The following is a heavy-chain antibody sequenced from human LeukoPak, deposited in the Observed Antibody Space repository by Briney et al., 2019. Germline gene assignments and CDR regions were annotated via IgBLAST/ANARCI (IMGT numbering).Heavy chain of an antibody. D-gene: IGHD3-10*01. CDR3: ARQILRGSYFYYLAV. J-gene: IGHJ6*03. CDR2: IHSRGDNT. V-gene: IGHV3-23*01. Sequence: GGSLRLSCAASGFSFNSLGMSWVRQTPGKGLEWVSSIHSRGDNTHYADSLEGRFTISRDTWKNTVYLQMNGLRVEDTATYYCARQILRGSYFYYLAVWGTGTPVTVSS. CDR1: GFSFNSLG.